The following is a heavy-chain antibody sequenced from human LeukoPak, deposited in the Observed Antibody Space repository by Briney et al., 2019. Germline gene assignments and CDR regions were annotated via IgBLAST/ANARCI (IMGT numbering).Heavy chain of an antibody. D-gene: IGHD6-19*01. CDR3: AVALTSGWYYFDY. CDR2: VFFEGGS. V-gene: IGHV4-39*06. J-gene: IGHJ4*02. CDR1: GGSITRSSYY. Sequence: NTSETLSLTCTVGGGSITRSSYYWGWIRQPPGKGLEWIGSVFFEGGSFYAPSLRSRATITLDASKNQFTLRLTSVTAADTAVYYCAVALTSGWYYFDYWGQGTLVTVSS.